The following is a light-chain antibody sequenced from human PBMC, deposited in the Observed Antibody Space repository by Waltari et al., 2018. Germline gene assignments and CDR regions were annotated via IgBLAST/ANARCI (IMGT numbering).Light chain of an antibody. J-gene: IGKJ3*01. CDR3: QQYFITPFT. V-gene: IGKV4-1*01. CDR2: WAS. Sequence: YSSNNKNFLAWYQQKPGQSPKLLIYWASTRQSGVPDRFTGSWSGTDFTLTITSVQPEDVAIYYCQQYFITPFTFGPGTKVEIK. CDR1: YSSNNKNF.